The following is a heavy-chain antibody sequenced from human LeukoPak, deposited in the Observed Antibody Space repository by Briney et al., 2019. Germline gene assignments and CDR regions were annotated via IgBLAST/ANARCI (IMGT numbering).Heavy chain of an antibody. D-gene: IGHD2-8*01. J-gene: IGHJ3*02. Sequence: GGSLRLSCAASGFTFSSYSMSWVRQAPGKGLEWVSAISGSGGSTYYADSVKGRFTISRDNSKNTLYLQMNSLRAEDTAVYYCAKVQYCNNGVCDAFDIWGQGTMVTVSS. CDR1: GFTFSSYS. CDR2: ISGSGGST. V-gene: IGHV3-23*01. CDR3: AKVQYCNNGVCDAFDI.